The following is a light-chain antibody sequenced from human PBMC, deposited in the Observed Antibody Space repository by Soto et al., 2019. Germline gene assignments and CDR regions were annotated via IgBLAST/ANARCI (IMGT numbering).Light chain of an antibody. CDR3: LQYNNWPPKQYT. J-gene: IGKJ2*01. V-gene: IGKV3-15*01. CDR1: QSVSSD. Sequence: EIVMTQSPATLSVSPGERATLSCRASQSVSSDLAWYQHKPGQAPRLLIYGASTRATGIPVRFSGSGSGTEFSLSISSLQSEDFAVYYCLQYNNWPPKQYTFGQGTKLEIK. CDR2: GAS.